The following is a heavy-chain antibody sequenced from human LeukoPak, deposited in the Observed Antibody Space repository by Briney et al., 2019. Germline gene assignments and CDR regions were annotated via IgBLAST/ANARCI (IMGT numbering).Heavy chain of an antibody. Sequence: PSETLSLTCAVYGGSFSGYYWSWIRHPPGKGLGWIGEINHSGSTNYNPSLKSRVTISVDTSKNQFSLKLSSVTAADTAVYYCARVRYTAMDTYYYYYMDVWGKGTTVTVSS. CDR1: GGSFSGYY. CDR2: INHSGST. D-gene: IGHD5-18*01. V-gene: IGHV4-34*01. J-gene: IGHJ6*03. CDR3: ARVRYTAMDTYYYYYMDV.